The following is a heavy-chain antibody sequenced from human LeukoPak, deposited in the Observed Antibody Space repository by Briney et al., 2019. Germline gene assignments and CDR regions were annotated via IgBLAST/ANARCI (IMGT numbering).Heavy chain of an antibody. J-gene: IGHJ3*02. D-gene: IGHD3-3*01. Sequence: PSETLSLTCAVYGESFSGYYWRWIRQPPGKGLEWIGEINHSGNTNYNPSLKSRVTISVDTSKNQFSLRLSSVTGTDTAVYYCARRLAFGVAAAFDIWGQGTMVTVSS. V-gene: IGHV4-34*01. CDR1: GESFSGYY. CDR3: ARRLAFGVAAAFDI. CDR2: INHSGNT.